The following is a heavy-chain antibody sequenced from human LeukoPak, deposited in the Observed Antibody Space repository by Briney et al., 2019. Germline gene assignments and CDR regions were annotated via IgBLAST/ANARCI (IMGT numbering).Heavy chain of an antibody. CDR1: GFTFNTYA. D-gene: IGHD3-22*01. V-gene: IGHV3-23*01. Sequence: GGSLRLSCTASGFTFNTYAMNWVRQAPGKGLDWVSSISGSSGRTYYADSVKGRFTISRDNSKNTVYLQMNSLRAEDTAVYYCARFRYDSSGDYGMDVWGQGTTVTVSS. CDR2: ISGSSGRT. J-gene: IGHJ6*02. CDR3: ARFRYDSSGDYGMDV.